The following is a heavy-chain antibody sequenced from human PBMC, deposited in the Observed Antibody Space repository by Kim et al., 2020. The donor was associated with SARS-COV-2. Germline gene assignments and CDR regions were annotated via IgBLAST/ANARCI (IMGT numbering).Heavy chain of an antibody. CDR3: AKDSGNDYGDQLDS. V-gene: IGHV3-23*01. D-gene: IGHD4-17*01. J-gene: IGHJ5*01. Sequence: DSMKGRFTISRDNSKNTLYLQMNSLRAEDTAIYYCAKDSGNDYGDQLDSWGQGTLVTVSS.